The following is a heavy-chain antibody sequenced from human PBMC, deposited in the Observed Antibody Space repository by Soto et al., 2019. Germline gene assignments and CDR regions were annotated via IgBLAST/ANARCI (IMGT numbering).Heavy chain of an antibody. CDR3: ARVWYYDSSGYYAFDY. V-gene: IGHV1-18*01. CDR1: GYTFTSYG. Sequence: ASVKVSCKASGYTFTSYGISWVRQAPGQGLEWMGWISAYNGNTNYAQKLQSRVTMTTDTSSSTAYMELRSLRSDDTAVYYCARVWYYDSSGYYAFDYWGLGTLVTVSS. J-gene: IGHJ4*02. CDR2: ISAYNGNT. D-gene: IGHD3-22*01.